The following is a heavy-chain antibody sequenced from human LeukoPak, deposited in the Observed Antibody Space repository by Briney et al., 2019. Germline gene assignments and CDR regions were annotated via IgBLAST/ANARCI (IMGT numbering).Heavy chain of an antibody. Sequence: GASVKVSCKASGYTFTSYGISWVRQAPGQGLEWMGWISAYNGNTNYAQKLQGRVTMTTDTSTSTAYMELRSLRSDDTAVYYCARVKMGYDSSGYYYYFDYWGQGTLATVSS. CDR3: ARVKMGYDSSGYYYYFDY. J-gene: IGHJ4*02. CDR1: GYTFTSYG. D-gene: IGHD3-22*01. CDR2: ISAYNGNT. V-gene: IGHV1-18*01.